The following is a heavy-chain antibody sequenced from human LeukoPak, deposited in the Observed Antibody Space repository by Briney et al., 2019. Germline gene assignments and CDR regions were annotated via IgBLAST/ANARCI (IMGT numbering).Heavy chain of an antibody. J-gene: IGHJ4*02. V-gene: IGHV1-2*02. Sequence: GASVKVSCKASGYTFIGHFLHWLRQAPGQGLEWVGWINPNGGGSKYAQKFGGRVTMTRDMSTTTAYMELSGLTSEDTAVYYCAREDRRYTPDYWGQGTLVTVSS. CDR1: GYTFIGHF. CDR2: INPNGGGS. CDR3: AREDRRYTPDY. D-gene: IGHD2-2*02.